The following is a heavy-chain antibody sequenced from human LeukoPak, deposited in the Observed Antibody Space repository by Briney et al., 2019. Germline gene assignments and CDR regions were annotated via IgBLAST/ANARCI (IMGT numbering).Heavy chain of an antibody. J-gene: IGHJ4*02. CDR3: AKGKWETASYDPWDY. V-gene: IGHV3-23*01. CDR1: GFTFSTYS. CDR2: ITGSGDTT. Sequence: GGSLRLSCAASGFTFSTYSMNWVRLAPGKGLEWVSGITGSGDTTNYADSVRGRFTISGDSSKNTLYLQMNNLGAEDTAVYFCAKGKWETASYDPWDYWGQGTLVTVSS. D-gene: IGHD2-21*02.